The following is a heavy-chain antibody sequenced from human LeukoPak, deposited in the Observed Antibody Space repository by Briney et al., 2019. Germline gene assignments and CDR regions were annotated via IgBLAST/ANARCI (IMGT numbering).Heavy chain of an antibody. V-gene: IGHV4-59*08. CDR2: MYYSGST. CDR3: ASSLRPTYYYDSSGYYYDLGY. J-gene: IGHJ4*02. CDR1: GGSISSYY. Sequence: PSETLSLTFTVSGGSISSYYWSWIRQPPGKGLEWIGYMYYSGSTNYNPSLKSRVTISVDTSKNQFSLKLSSVTAADTAVYYCASSLRPTYYYDSSGYYYDLGYWGQGTLVTVSS. D-gene: IGHD3-22*01.